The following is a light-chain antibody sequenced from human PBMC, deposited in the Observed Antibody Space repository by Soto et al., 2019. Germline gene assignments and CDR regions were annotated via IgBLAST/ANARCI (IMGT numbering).Light chain of an antibody. V-gene: IGKV3-20*01. J-gene: IGKJ1*01. Sequence: EIVLTQSPGTLSLSPGERATLSCRASQSVSSRLAWYQQKPGQAPRLLISGASSRATGIPDRFSGSGSATDFTLTISRLEPEDFALYYCQQYGGSPITFGQGTKVDIK. CDR2: GAS. CDR3: QQYGGSPIT. CDR1: QSVSSR.